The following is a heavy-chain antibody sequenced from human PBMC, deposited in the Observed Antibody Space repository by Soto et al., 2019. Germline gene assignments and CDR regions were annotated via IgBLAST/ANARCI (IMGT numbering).Heavy chain of an antibody. J-gene: IGHJ4*02. Sequence: QVQLRESGPGLVKPSETLSLTCTVSGDSITGSYWSWIRQPPGKTLEWIGYIYHSGTTTYNPSLQSRVSISVDTSKNQFSLRLTTVIAADTAVYYCARDMPYAAGSLAGCDYWGQGIRVTVSS. D-gene: IGHD1-26*01. CDR2: IYHSGTT. CDR3: ARDMPYAAGSLAGCDY. V-gene: IGHV4-59*01. CDR1: GDSITGSY.